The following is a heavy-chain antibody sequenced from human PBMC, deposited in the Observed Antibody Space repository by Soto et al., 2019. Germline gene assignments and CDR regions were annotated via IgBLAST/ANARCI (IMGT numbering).Heavy chain of an antibody. J-gene: IGHJ4*02. V-gene: IGHV1-18*04. CDR3: ARDGAKYSSGWYTDY. CDR1: GYTFTSYG. CDR2: ISAYNGNT. Sequence: ASVKVSCKASGYTFTSYGISWVRQAPGQGLEWMGWISAYNGNTNYAQKLQGRVTMTTDTSTSTAYMELRSLRSDDTAVYYCARDGAKYSSGWYTDYWGQGTLVTVSS. D-gene: IGHD6-19*01.